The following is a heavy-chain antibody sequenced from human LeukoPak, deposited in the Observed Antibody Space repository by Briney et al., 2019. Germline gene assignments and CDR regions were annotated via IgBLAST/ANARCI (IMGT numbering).Heavy chain of an antibody. CDR2: ISSSSSYI. J-gene: IGHJ4*02. CDR1: GFTFSSYS. D-gene: IGHD2-15*01. Sequence: GGSLRLSCAASGFTFSSYSMNWVRQAPGKGLEWVSSISSSSSYIYYADSVKGRFTISRDNAKNSLYLQMNSLRAEDTAVYYCARDLCSGGSRYSVYDYWGQGTLVTVSS. CDR3: ARDLCSGGSRYSVYDY. V-gene: IGHV3-21*01.